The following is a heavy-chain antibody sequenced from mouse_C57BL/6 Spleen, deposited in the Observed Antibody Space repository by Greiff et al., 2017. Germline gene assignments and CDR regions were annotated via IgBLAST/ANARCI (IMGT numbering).Heavy chain of an antibody. CDR3: ERYWTGDYDGYPFDY. CDR1: GFTFTDYY. V-gene: IGHV7-3*01. J-gene: IGHJ2*01. D-gene: IGHD2-3*01. Sequence: DVQLVESGGGLVQPGGSLSLSCAASGFTFTDYYMSWVRQPPGKALEWLGFIRNKANGYTTEYSASVKGRFTISRDNSQSILYLQMKALRAEDSATYYCERYWTGDYDGYPFDYWGQGTTLTVSS. CDR2: IRNKANGYTT.